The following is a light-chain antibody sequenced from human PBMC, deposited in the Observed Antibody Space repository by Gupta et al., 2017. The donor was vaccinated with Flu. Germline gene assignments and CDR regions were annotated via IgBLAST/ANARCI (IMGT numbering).Light chain of an antibody. CDR2: DDF. CDR1: NLGSKS. J-gene: IGLJ1*01. V-gene: IGLV3-21*02. CDR3: QVWDDSGDHWL. Sequence: SYVLTQPPSVSVAPGQTASITCGGNNLGSKSVHWYQQKPGKATVLVVYDDFDRPSGIPARFAGYNAGNTATLTISRVEAGDEADYYCQVWDDSGDHWLFGTGTKVTVL.